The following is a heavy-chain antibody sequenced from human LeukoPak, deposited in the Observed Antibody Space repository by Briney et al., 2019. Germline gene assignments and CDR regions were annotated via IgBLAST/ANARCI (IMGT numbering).Heavy chain of an antibody. V-gene: IGHV4-34*01. CDR2: IYYSGST. Sequence: PSETLSLTCAVYGGSFSGYYWSWIRQPPGKGLEWIGSIYYSGSTYYNPSLKSRVTISVDTSKNQFSLKLSSVTAADTAVYYCARQFYSPWTNWFDPWGQGTLVTVSS. CDR1: GGSFSGYY. J-gene: IGHJ5*02. D-gene: IGHD2-21*01. CDR3: ARQFYSPWTNWFDP.